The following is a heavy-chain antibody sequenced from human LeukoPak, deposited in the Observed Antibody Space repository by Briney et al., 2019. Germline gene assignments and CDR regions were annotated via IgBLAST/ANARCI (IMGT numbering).Heavy chain of an antibody. CDR2: ISSSGSYI. J-gene: IGHJ4*02. D-gene: IGHD5-18*01. CDR3: ARDGTLNVDTAVLHDY. Sequence: GGSLRLSCAASGFTFSRYSMNWVRQAPGKGLEWVSPISSSGSYIYYADSVKGRFTISRDNAKNSLYLQMNSLRAEDTAIYYCARDGTLNVDTAVLHDYWGQGTLVTVSS. V-gene: IGHV3-21*01. CDR1: GFTFSRYS.